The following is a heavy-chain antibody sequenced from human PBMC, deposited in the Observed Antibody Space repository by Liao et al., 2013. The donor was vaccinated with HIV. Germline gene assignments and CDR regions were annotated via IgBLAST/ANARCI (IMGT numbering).Heavy chain of an antibody. J-gene: IGHJ5*02. CDR2: IYKSGPT. V-gene: IGHV4-4*07. CDR1: GASITNYY. Sequence: QVQLQESGPGLVKPSETLSLTCTVSGASITNYYWSWIRQSAGKGLEWIGRIYKSGPTYYNSSLKSRVTMSLDTSRNQISLKLRSVTAADTAVYYCARIVVAGTFRFDPWGQGTLVTVSS. D-gene: IGHD6-19*01. CDR3: ARIVVAGTFRFDP.